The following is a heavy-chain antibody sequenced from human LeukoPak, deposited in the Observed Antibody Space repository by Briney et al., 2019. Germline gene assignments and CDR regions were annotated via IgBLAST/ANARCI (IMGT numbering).Heavy chain of an antibody. CDR2: ISFDRTNK. Sequence: PGGSLRLSCTASGVPLSHYAMHWVRQAPGRGLEWVAVISFDRTNKYYGDSVEGRFSVSRDNSKNTLYLQMNSLRPDDTAMYYCATDYGDYEPIDYWGQGTLVTVSS. CDR3: ATDYGDYEPIDY. V-gene: IGHV3-30*04. CDR1: GVPLSHYA. D-gene: IGHD4-17*01. J-gene: IGHJ4*02.